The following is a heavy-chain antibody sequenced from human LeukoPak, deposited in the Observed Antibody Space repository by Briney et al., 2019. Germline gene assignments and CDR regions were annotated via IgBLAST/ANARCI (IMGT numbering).Heavy chain of an antibody. J-gene: IGHJ4*02. D-gene: IGHD3-10*01. CDR1: GFSFSSYG. Sequence: PGGSLILSCAASGFSFSSYGMSWVRQAPGKGLEWVSSISSSGSSTYYADSVKGRFTVSRDNSKNTVDLQMNSLRAEDTAVYYCAEITMIRGFDYWGQGTLVTVSS. V-gene: IGHV3-23*01. CDR2: ISSSGSST. CDR3: AEITMIRGFDY.